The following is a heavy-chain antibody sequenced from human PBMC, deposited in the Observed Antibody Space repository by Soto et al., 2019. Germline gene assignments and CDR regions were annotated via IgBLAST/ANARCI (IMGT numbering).Heavy chain of an antibody. CDR1: GFTFSSYG. CDR3: TSCPPMYCSSSSCYASPFDY. CDR2: ISHDGSNK. Sequence: GGSLRLSCAASGFTFSSYGMHWVRQAPGKGLEWVAVISHDGSNKYYGDSVKGRFTISRDNSKNTLYLQMNSLRAEDTAVYYCTSCPPMYCSSSSCYASPFDYWGQGTLVTVS. V-gene: IGHV3-30*03. D-gene: IGHD2-2*01. J-gene: IGHJ4*02.